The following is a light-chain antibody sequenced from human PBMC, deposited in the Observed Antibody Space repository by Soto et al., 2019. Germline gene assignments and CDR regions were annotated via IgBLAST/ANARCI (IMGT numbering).Light chain of an antibody. Sequence: QSALTQPASVSGSPGQSITISCTGTSSDVGGYNHVSWYQQHPGKAPKLMIYDVTNRPSGVSNRFSGSKSGNTASLTISGLQAEDEADYYCNSYTSSRTYVFGVGTKVTVL. CDR1: SSDVGGYNH. CDR2: DVT. V-gene: IGLV2-14*01. CDR3: NSYTSSRTYV. J-gene: IGLJ1*01.